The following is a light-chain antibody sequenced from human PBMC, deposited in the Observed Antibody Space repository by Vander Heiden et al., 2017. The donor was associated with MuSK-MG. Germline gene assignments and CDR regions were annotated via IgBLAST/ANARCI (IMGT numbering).Light chain of an antibody. V-gene: IGLV1-40*01. CDR3: QSYDKSRSAPWV. J-gene: IGLJ3*02. CDR2: GNS. Sequence: HSVLTPPPSVSAAPGQRVTLSCTGSDSNLGAGYGVHWYQQRPGTAPKLLIYGNSNRPSGGPDRFSGSKSDTSASLAISGLQAEDEADDYCQSYDKSRSAPWVFGGGTKLTVL. CDR1: DSNLGAGYG.